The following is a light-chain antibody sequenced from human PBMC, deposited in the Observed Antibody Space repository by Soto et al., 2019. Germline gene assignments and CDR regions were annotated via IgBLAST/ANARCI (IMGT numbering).Light chain of an antibody. CDR1: QSIYSY. V-gene: IGKV1-5*03. Sequence: DIQMTQSPSTLSASVGDRVTITCRASQSIYSYLAWYQQKPGKAPKLLIYKASNLESGVPSRFSGSGSGTEFTLTISSLQPDDFATYYCQQYSLGGTFGQGTKVEIK. CDR2: KAS. CDR3: QQYSLGGT. J-gene: IGKJ1*01.